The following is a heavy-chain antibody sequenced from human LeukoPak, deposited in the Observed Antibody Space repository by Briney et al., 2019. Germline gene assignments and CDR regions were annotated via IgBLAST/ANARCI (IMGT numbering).Heavy chain of an antibody. Sequence: GGSLRLSCAASGFTFSSYAMHWVRQAPGKGLEWVAVISYDGSNKYYADSVKGRFTISRDNSKNTLYLQMNSLRAEDTAVYYCARDDSSGFAYWGKGTLVTVSS. D-gene: IGHD6-19*01. V-gene: IGHV3-30-3*01. CDR3: ARDDSSGFAY. CDR1: GFTFSSYA. J-gene: IGHJ4*02. CDR2: ISYDGSNK.